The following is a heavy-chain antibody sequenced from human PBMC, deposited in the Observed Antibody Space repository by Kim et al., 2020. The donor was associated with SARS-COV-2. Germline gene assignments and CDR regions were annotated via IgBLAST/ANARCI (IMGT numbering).Heavy chain of an antibody. Sequence: GVSLRLSCAASGFTFSGSAMHWVRQASGKGLEWVGRIRSKANSYATAYAASVKGRFTISRDDSKNTAYLQMNSLKTEDTAVYYCTRPRVLRFLEWLPQPDYYYYMDVWGKGTTVTVSS. D-gene: IGHD3-3*01. V-gene: IGHV3-73*01. CDR1: GFTFSGSA. CDR2: IRSKANSYAT. CDR3: TRPRVLRFLEWLPQPDYYYYMDV. J-gene: IGHJ6*03.